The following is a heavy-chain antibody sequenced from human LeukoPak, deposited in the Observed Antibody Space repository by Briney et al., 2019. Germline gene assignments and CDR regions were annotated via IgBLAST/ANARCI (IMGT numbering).Heavy chain of an antibody. D-gene: IGHD3-10*01. CDR2: IKEDGSEK. CDR3: ARDWVAGVPFDAFDI. CDR1: GFTLRNYW. Sequence: GGSLRLSCVASGFTLRNYWMSWVRQAPGKGLEWVANIKEDGSEKYYVGSVKGRFTISRDNAKNSLYLHMDSLTAEDTAIYYCARDWVAGVPFDAFDIWGQGTMVSVSS. V-gene: IGHV3-7*01. J-gene: IGHJ3*02.